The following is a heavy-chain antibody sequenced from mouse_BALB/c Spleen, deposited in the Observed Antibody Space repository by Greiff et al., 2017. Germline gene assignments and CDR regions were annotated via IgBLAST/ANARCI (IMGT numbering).Heavy chain of an antibody. CDR1: GYTFTSYD. J-gene: IGHJ1*01. CDR2: IYPGDGST. V-gene: IGHV1S56*01. CDR3: ARTPLGGGYWYFDV. Sequence: VQVVESGPELVKPGALVKISCKASGYTFTSYDINWVKQRPGQGLEWIGWIYPGDGSTKYNEKFKGKATLTADKSSSTAYMQLSSLTSENSAVYFCARTPLGGGYWYFDVWGAGTTVTVSS. D-gene: IGHD3-3*01.